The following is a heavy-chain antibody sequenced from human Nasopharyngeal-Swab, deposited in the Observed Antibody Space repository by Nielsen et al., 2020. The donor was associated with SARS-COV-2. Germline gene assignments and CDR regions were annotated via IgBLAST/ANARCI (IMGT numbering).Heavy chain of an antibody. Sequence: SLTCTVSGGSISSGDHYWSWIRQSPGAGLEWIGYIYSGGNTYYNPSLRGRVAISLDTSQNQFSLTLSSVTAADTAVYYCARDLRGLSWFDPWGPGTLVTVSS. V-gene: IGHV4-30-4*01. CDR1: GGSISSGDHY. CDR2: IYSGGNT. CDR3: ARDLRGLSWFDP. J-gene: IGHJ5*02.